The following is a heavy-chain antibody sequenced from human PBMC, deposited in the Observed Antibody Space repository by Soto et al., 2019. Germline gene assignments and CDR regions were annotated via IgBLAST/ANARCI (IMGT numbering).Heavy chain of an antibody. J-gene: IGHJ6*02. CDR2: IYYSGST. V-gene: IGHV4-39*02. CDR3: ARDYGDYLGEFSGYYGMDV. CDR1: GGSISSSSYY. Sequence: PSETLSLTCTVSGGSISSSSYYWGWIRQPPGKGLEWIGSIYYSGSTYYNPSLKSRVTISVDTSKNQFSLKLSSVTAADTAVYYCARDYGDYLGEFSGYYGMDVWGQGTTVTVSS. D-gene: IGHD4-17*01.